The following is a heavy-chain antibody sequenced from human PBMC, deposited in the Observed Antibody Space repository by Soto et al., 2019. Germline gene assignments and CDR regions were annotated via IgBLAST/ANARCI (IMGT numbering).Heavy chain of an antibody. V-gene: IGHV2-5*02. CDR3: AHSRAVSLAAACIGS. CDR2: IYWDDDK. Sequence: QITLKESGPTLVKPTQTLTLTCTFSGFSLSTSGVGVGWIRQPPGKALEWLALIYWDDDKRYSPSLKSRLTNAEDTSNKQVVLTMTNIDPVDTATYYCAHSRAVSLAAACIGSWGQGPLGTVSS. J-gene: IGHJ1*01. CDR1: GFSLSTSGVG. D-gene: IGHD6-13*01.